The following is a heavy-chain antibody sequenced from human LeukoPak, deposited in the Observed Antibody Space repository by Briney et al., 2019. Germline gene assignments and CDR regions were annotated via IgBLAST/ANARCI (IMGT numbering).Heavy chain of an antibody. J-gene: IGHJ5*02. CDR3: TTVDYYGSGSLTNWFDP. D-gene: IGHD3-10*01. Sequence: GGSLRLSCAASGFTFSNAWMSWVRQAPGKGLEWVGRIKSKTDGGTTDYAAPVKGRFTISRDDSKNTLYLQMNSLKTEDTALHYCTTVDYYGSGSLTNWFDPWGQGTLVTVSS. CDR2: IKSKTDGGTT. V-gene: IGHV3-15*01. CDR1: GFTFSNAW.